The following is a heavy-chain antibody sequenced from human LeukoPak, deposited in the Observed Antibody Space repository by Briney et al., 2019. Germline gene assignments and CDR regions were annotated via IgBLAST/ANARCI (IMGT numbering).Heavy chain of an antibody. CDR1: GGPISSYY. CDR3: TRVVAVAAPIDY. J-gene: IGHJ4*02. V-gene: IGHV4-4*07. D-gene: IGHD6-19*01. Sequence: SETLSLTCTVSGGPISSYYWSWIRQPAGKGLEWIGRIYTSGSTNYSPSLKSRVTISVDKSKNQFSLKLSSVTAADTAVYYCTRVVAVAAPIDYWGQGTLVTVSS. CDR2: IYTSGST.